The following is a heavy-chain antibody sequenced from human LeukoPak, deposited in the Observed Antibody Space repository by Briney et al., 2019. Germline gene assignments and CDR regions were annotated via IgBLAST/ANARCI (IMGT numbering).Heavy chain of an antibody. V-gene: IGHV4-39*07. CDR2: IYYSGST. Sequence: SETLSLTCTVSGGSISSSSYYWGWIRQPPGKGLEWIGSIYYSGSTYYNPSLKSRVTTSVDTSKNQFSLKLSSVTAADTAVYYCAGSPLGGDFDYWGQGTLVTVSS. J-gene: IGHJ4*02. CDR1: GGSISSSSYY. CDR3: AGSPLGGDFDY. D-gene: IGHD3-16*01.